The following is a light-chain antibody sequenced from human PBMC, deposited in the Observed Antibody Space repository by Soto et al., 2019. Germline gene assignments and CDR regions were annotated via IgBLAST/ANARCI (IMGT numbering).Light chain of an antibody. CDR1: SGSIASNY. Sequence: NFMLTQPHSVSESPGKTVTISCTRSSGSIASNYVQWYQQRPGSAPTTVLHEDNQRPSGVPGRFSGSIHSSSNSASLAISGLKTEDEADYCCQSYDSSYQNWVFGGGTKLSV. J-gene: IGLJ3*02. V-gene: IGLV6-57*03. CDR3: QSYDSSYQNWV. CDR2: EDN.